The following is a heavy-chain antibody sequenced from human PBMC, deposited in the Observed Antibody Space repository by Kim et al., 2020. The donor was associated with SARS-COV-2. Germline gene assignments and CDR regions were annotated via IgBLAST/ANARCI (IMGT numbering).Heavy chain of an antibody. Sequence: ASVKVSCKTSGYTFTNYAMNWVRQAPGQGLEWMGWLNTNTGTPTYAQGFAGRFVFSLDLSVRTEYLQIGSLRAEDTAVYYCARGNDYYGSGTYYNMYYYSMDVWGQGTTVTVSS. D-gene: IGHD3-10*01. V-gene: IGHV7-4-1*01. J-gene: IGHJ6*02. CDR2: LNTNTGTP. CDR1: GYTFTNYA. CDR3: ARGNDYYGSGTYYNMYYYSMDV.